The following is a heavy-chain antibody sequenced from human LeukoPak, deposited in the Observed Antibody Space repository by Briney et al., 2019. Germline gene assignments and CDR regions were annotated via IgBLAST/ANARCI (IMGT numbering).Heavy chain of an antibody. Sequence: GGSLRLSCAASGFTFSNAWMNWVRQAPGKGLEWVGRIKSKTDGGTTNFAAPVKGRFTISRDDSKNTLFLRMNSLKTEDTALYYCTTERWDQLRRFDYWGQGTLVTVSS. V-gene: IGHV3-15*07. CDR3: TTERWDQLRRFDY. D-gene: IGHD1-26*01. J-gene: IGHJ4*02. CDR2: IKSKTDGGTT. CDR1: GFTFSNAW.